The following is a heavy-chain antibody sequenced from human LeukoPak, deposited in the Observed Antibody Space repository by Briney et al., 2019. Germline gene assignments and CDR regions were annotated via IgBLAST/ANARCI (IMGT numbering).Heavy chain of an antibody. Sequence: SETLSLTCTVSGGSVNSSDHYWAWIRQPPGKGLEWIGSKYYSGDTYYSPSLKSRVTISVDTSRNKFALKLNSVTAADTAVYFCARHRLEGDTFDIWGQGTKVTVSS. D-gene: IGHD3-3*01. CDR3: ARHRLEGDTFDI. CDR1: GGSVNSSDHY. CDR2: KYYSGDT. V-gene: IGHV4-39*01. J-gene: IGHJ3*02.